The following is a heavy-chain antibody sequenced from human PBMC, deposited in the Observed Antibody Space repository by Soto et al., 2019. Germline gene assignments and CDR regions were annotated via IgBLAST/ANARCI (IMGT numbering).Heavy chain of an antibody. J-gene: IGHJ3*02. Sequence: LRLSCVASGSTLSSYAVSWVRQAPGKGLEWISAVSSSGHSTYYADSVKGRFTISRDNSKNTLYLQMNSLRAEDTAVYYCAKPRHMAAVTSYPFDIWGQGTMVTVSS. CDR1: GSTLSSYA. D-gene: IGHD4-17*01. CDR3: AKPRHMAAVTSYPFDI. V-gene: IGHV3-23*01. CDR2: VSSSGHST.